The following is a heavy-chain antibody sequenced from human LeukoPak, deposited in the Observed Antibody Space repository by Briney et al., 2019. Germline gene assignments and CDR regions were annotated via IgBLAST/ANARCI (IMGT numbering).Heavy chain of an antibody. Sequence: ASVKVSCKVSGYTFSGLTKHWVRQAPGKGLEWMGGFDPEDGERIYAEKFQGRVTMTEDTSTDTAYMEVSSLTSEDTAVYYCATGYTSTWYIDTWGQGTLDTVSS. V-gene: IGHV1-24*01. D-gene: IGHD6-13*01. CDR3: ATGYTSTWYIDT. CDR2: FDPEDGER. CDR1: GYTFSGLT. J-gene: IGHJ4*02.